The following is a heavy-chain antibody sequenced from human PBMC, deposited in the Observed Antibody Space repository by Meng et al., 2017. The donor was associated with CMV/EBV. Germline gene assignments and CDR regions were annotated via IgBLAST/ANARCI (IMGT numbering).Heavy chain of an antibody. Sequence: SVKVSCKAPGGTFSSYTISWVRQAPGQGLEWMGRIIPILGIANYAQKFQGRVTITADKSTSTAYMELSSLRSEDTAVYYCARGIAAAGTSGWWFDPWGQGTLVTVSS. CDR1: GGTFSSYT. D-gene: IGHD6-13*01. J-gene: IGHJ5*02. CDR2: IIPILGIA. V-gene: IGHV1-69*02. CDR3: ARGIAAAGTSGWWFDP.